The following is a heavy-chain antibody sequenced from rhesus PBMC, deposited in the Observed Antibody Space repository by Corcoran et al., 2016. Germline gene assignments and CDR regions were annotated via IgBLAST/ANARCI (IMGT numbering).Heavy chain of an antibody. CDR3: ARLVITTLDY. D-gene: IGHD3-16*01. Sequence: QVQLQESGPGLVKPSETLSLTCAVSGVSISSGYGWSWIRQPPGKGLEWIGYIYGSSGNTYYNPSLKSRVTISKDTSKNQFSLKLSSVTAADTAVDYCARLVITTLDYWGQGVLVTVSS. J-gene: IGHJ4*01. CDR1: GVSISSGYG. CDR2: IYGSSGNT. V-gene: IGHV4S7*01.